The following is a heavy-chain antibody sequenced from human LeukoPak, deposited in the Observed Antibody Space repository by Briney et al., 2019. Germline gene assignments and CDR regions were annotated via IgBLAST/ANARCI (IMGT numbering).Heavy chain of an antibody. CDR1: GFTFSDYY. CDR3: AKDQGYMTTVTRVSFDI. Sequence: GGSLRLSCAASGFTFSDYYMSWIRQAPGKGLEWVSYISSSSSYTNYADSVKGRFTISRDNAKNSLYLQMNSLRAEDTAVYYCAKDQGYMTTVTRVSFDIWGQGTMVTVSS. CDR2: ISSSSSYT. J-gene: IGHJ3*02. V-gene: IGHV3-11*05. D-gene: IGHD4-17*01.